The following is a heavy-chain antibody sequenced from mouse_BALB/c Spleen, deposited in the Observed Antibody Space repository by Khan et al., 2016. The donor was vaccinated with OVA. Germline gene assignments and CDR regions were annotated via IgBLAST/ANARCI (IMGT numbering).Heavy chain of an antibody. D-gene: IGHD1-1*01. CDR3: VRHKNYYGEDAMDY. CDR1: GFTFNTYA. V-gene: IGHV10-1*02. Sequence: EVQLVESGGGLVQPKGSLKLSCAASGFTFNTYAMNWVRQAPGKGLEWVARIRSKTNNYATYYADSVKDRFTISRDDSQSMLYLKMNNLKTEDTAMYYCVRHKNYYGEDAMDYWGQGTSVTVSS. J-gene: IGHJ4*01. CDR2: IRSKTNNYAT.